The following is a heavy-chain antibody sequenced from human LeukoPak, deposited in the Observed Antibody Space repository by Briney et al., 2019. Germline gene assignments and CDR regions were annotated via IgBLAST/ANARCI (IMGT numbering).Heavy chain of an antibody. V-gene: IGHV3-15*07. CDR3: ATDFYDST. J-gene: IGHJ5*02. Sequence: GGSLRLSCATSGFNFDNAWMNWVRQAPGKGLEWVGRIRSNSDGGAIDYAAPVKGRFALSRDDSKNTLYLQMNSLQTEDAAMYYCATDFYDSTWGQGTLVTVSS. D-gene: IGHD2/OR15-2a*01. CDR2: IRSNSDGGAI. CDR1: GFNFDNAW.